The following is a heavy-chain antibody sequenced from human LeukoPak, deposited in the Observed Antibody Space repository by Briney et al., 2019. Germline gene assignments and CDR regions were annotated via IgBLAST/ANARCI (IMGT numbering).Heavy chain of an antibody. J-gene: IGHJ5*02. D-gene: IGHD6-19*01. CDR3: ARGRWGSGWYRWFDP. Sequence: SETLSLTCAVYGGSFSGYYWSWIRQPPGKGLEWIGGINHSGSTNYNPSLKSRVTISVDTSKNQFSLKLSPVTAADTAVYYCARGRWGSGWYRWFDPWGQGTLVTVSS. CDR2: INHSGST. CDR1: GGSFSGYY. V-gene: IGHV4-34*01.